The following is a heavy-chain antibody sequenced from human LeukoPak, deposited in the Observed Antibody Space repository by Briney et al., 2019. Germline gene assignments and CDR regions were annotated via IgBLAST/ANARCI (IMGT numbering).Heavy chain of an antibody. D-gene: IGHD3-10*01. Sequence: GGSLRLSCAASGFTFSSHTMSWVRQAPGKGLEWVSSISGTGYYIFYVDSVEGRFTISRDNAKNSLYLQMNSLRVEDTAMYYCARVKYVRGVTQYYFDFWGQGTLVTVSS. V-gene: IGHV3-21*01. CDR1: GFTFSSHT. CDR3: ARVKYVRGVTQYYFDF. J-gene: IGHJ4*02. CDR2: ISGTGYYI.